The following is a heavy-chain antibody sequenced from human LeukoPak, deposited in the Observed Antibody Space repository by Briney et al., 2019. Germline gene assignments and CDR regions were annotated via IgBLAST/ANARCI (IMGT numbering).Heavy chain of an antibody. V-gene: IGHV3-23*01. D-gene: IGHD6-6*01. Sequence: PGGSLRLSCAASGFSFSSYAMSWVRQAPGKGLEWVSAISGSGGSTYYADSVKGRFTISRDNSKNTLYLQMNSLRAEDTAVYYCARDWAGIAARPGAFDIWGQGTMVTVSS. CDR1: GFSFSSYA. CDR2: ISGSGGST. J-gene: IGHJ3*02. CDR3: ARDWAGIAARPGAFDI.